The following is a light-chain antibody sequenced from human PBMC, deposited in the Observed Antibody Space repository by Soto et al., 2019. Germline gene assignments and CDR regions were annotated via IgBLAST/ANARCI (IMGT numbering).Light chain of an antibody. Sequence: QSALTQPPSASGSPGQSVTISCTGTSSDVGGYDYVSWYQQYPGKTPKLMIFEVTKRPSGVPDRFSGSKSGNTASLTVSGLQAEDEPDYSCLSYAGTAAVFGSAPKATV. CDR3: LSYAGTAAV. CDR2: EVT. J-gene: IGLJ1*01. CDR1: SSDVGGYDY. V-gene: IGLV2-8*01.